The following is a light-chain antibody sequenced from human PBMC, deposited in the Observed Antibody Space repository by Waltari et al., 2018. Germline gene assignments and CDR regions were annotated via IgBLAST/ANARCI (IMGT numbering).Light chain of an antibody. CDR1: QSLVRFDGNTY. CDR3: MQYTHWPWT. Sequence: DVVLTQSPLSLPVSLGQPASISCRSRQSLVRFDGNTYLIWFQQRPGQSPRRLIYMVSVRDSGVPDRFSGSGSGTDFTLKISRVEAEDVGVYYCMQYTHWPWTFGQGTKVEIK. V-gene: IGKV2-30*02. CDR2: MVS. J-gene: IGKJ1*01.